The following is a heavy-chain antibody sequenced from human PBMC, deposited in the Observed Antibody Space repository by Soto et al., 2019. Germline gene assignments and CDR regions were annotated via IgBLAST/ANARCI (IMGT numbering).Heavy chain of an antibody. CDR3: AHAAFGEFVGSFGS. D-gene: IGHD3-10*01. Sequence: QITLKESGPTLVKPTQTLTLTCTFSGFSLTTHAVGVGWIRQPPGKALEWLALVYWADDKRYNIFLRSRLAITKDTSKNQVVLTMTNMDPVDTATYYCAHAAFGEFVGSFGSWGQGTLVTVSS. CDR2: VYWADDK. V-gene: IGHV2-5*02. J-gene: IGHJ4*02. CDR1: GFSLTTHAVG.